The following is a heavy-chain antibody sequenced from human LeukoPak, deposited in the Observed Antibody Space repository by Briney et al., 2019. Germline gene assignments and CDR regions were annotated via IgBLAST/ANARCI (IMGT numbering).Heavy chain of an antibody. Sequence: GGSLRLSCAASGFTFSSYAMSWVRQAPGKGLEWVLAISGSGGSTYYADSVKGRFTISRDNSKNTLYLQMNSLRAEDTAVYYCAKDLDDSSGYYPDYWGQGTLVTVSS. CDR1: GFTFSSYA. CDR2: ISGSGGST. V-gene: IGHV3-23*01. CDR3: AKDLDDSSGYYPDY. D-gene: IGHD3-22*01. J-gene: IGHJ4*02.